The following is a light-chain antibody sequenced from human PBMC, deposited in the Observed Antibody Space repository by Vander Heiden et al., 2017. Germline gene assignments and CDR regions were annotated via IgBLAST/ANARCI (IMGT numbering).Light chain of an antibody. CDR1: HDINNC. J-gene: IGKJ1*01. CDR3: QQFDYLPT. V-gene: IGKV1-33*01. CDR2: AVS. Sequence: QMTQSPSSLSASVGDRVTITCQASHDINNCLIWYHQKPGKAPKLLIYAVSHLESGVPSRFSGSGSWRDFPLTISGLQPEDIGTYYCQQFDYLPTFGPGTKVEI.